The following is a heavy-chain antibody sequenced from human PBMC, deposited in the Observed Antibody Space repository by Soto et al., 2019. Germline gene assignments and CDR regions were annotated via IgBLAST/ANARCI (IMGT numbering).Heavy chain of an antibody. V-gene: IGHV4-39*01. CDR3: ARLNGYCISTNCHGYYGMDV. Sequence: TSETLSLTSTVSGGSVSSRSYSWGWIRQSPGRGLEWIGTIYSSENTYYNPSLMSRVTISVDTSKNEFSLKLSSVTAADTAVYYCARLNGYCISTNCHGYYGMDVWGQGTTVT. D-gene: IGHD2-2*03. CDR1: GGSVSSRSYS. J-gene: IGHJ6*02. CDR2: IYSSENT.